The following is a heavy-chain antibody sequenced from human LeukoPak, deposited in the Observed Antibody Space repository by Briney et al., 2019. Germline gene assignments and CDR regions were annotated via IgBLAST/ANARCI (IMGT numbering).Heavy chain of an antibody. D-gene: IGHD5-12*01. J-gene: IGHJ5*02. V-gene: IGHV4-59*12. CDR1: GGSISTYY. Sequence: SETLSLTCTVSGGSISTYYWSWIRQPPGNGLEWIGYIYYTGSTNYNPSLKSRVTISVDTSKNQFSLKLSSVTAADTAVYYCARVEDSGYDYRGRFDPWGQGTLVTVSS. CDR3: ARVEDSGYDYRGRFDP. CDR2: IYYTGST.